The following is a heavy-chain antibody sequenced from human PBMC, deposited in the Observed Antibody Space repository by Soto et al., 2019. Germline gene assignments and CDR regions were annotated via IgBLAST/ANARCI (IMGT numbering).Heavy chain of an antibody. V-gene: IGHV3-7*01. CDR3: AREGSFGVVITSFAFDT. CDR1: GFTFSSYW. CDR2: IKQDGSEK. D-gene: IGHD3-3*01. Sequence: GGSLRLSCAASGFTFSSYWMSWVRQAPGKGLEWVANIKQDGSEKYYVDSVKGRFTISRDNAKNSLYLQMNSLRAEDTAVYYCAREGSFGVVITSFAFDTWGQGTMVTVSS. J-gene: IGHJ3*02.